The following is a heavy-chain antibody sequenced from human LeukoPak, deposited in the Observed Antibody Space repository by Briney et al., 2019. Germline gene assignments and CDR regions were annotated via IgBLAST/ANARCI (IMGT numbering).Heavy chain of an antibody. J-gene: IGHJ2*01. CDR3: VRQLAVPGPGYFDL. CDR1: GFTFSSYA. V-gene: IGHV3-64D*06. Sequence: GSLRLSCSASGFTFSSYAMHWVRQAPGKGLEYVSAINSNGGGPYYADSVKGRFTISRDNSKNTLYLQMSSLRAEDTAVYYCVRQLAVPGPGYFDLWGRGTLVTVSS. CDR2: INSNGGGP. D-gene: IGHD6-19*01.